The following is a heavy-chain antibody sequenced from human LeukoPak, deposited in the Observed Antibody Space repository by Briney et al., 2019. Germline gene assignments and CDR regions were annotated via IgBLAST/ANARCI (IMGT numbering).Heavy chain of an antibody. CDR2: INPNSGGT. CDR3: ARGDSSSGYYYYGMDV. J-gene: IGHJ6*02. CDR1: GYTFTGYY. D-gene: IGHD6-6*01. Sequence: ASVKVSCKASGYTFTGYYMHWVRQAPGQGLEWMGRINPNSGGTNYAQKFQGRVTMTRDTSISTAYMELSRLRSDDTAVYYCARGDSSSGYYYYGMDVWGQGTTVTVSS. V-gene: IGHV1-2*06.